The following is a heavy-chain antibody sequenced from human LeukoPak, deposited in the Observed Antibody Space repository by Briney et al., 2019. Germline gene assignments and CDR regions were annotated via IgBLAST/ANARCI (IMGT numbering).Heavy chain of an antibody. D-gene: IGHD2-2*01. CDR2: INPNSGGT. CDR3: ARAVTRYCSSTSCYYVI. Sequence: ASVKVSCKASGYTFTGYYMHWVRQAPGQGLEWMGWINPNSGGTNYAQKFQGRVTMTRDTSISTAYMERSRLRSDDTAVYYCARAVTRYCSSTSCYYVIWGQGTMVTVSS. V-gene: IGHV1-2*02. CDR1: GYTFTGYY. J-gene: IGHJ3*02.